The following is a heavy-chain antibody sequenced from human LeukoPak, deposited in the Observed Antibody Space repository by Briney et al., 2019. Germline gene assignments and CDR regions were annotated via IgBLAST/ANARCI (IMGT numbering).Heavy chain of an antibody. Sequence: ASVKVSCKASGYMFTSYGISWVRQAPGQGLEWMGWISDYNGKTNYAQKLQGRVTMTTDTSTSTAYMELRSLRSDDTAVYYCARDGPDYGDYVNFDYWGQGTPVTVSS. CDR2: ISDYNGKT. J-gene: IGHJ4*02. D-gene: IGHD4-17*01. CDR1: GYMFTSYG. CDR3: ARDGPDYGDYVNFDY. V-gene: IGHV1-18*04.